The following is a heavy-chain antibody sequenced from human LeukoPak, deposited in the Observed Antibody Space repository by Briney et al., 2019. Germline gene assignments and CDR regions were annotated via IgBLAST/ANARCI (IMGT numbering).Heavy chain of an antibody. D-gene: IGHD3-3*01. CDR3: ASALDFSSGPVDY. V-gene: IGHV3-33*01. CDR1: GFTFSSYG. CDR2: IWYDGSNK. J-gene: IGHJ4*02. Sequence: GGSLRLSCAASGFTFSSYGMHWVRQAPGKGLEWVAVIWYDGSNKYYADSVKGRFTISRDNSKNTLYLQMNSLRAEDTAVYYCASALDFSSGPVDYWGQGTLVTVSS.